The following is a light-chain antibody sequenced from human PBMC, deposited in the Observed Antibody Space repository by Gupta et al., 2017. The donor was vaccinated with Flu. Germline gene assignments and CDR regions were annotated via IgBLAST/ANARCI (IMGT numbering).Light chain of an antibody. CDR3: QEPYDSWT. CDR2: DAS. CDR1: RNVRTY. V-gene: IGKV3D-11*02. Sequence: ETLFTQSPATLSLYPAERATLSCRASRNVRTYFAWYQQKPGQAPRLLIYDASNRAIGIPVRFSDSGAGXDFTLTXSSREPEDCAVYYRQEPYDSWTFGXGTRVEIK. J-gene: IGKJ1*01.